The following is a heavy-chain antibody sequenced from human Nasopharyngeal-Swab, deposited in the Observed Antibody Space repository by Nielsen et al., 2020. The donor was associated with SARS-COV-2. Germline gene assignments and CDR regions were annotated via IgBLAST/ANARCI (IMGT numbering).Heavy chain of an antibody. V-gene: IGHV3-30-3*01. J-gene: IGHJ4*02. D-gene: IGHD5-12*01. CDR3: AKAYDYDY. CDR2: ISYDGSNK. Sequence: GGSLRLSCAASGFTFSSYAMHWVRQAPGKGLEWVAVISYDGSNKYYADSVKGRFTISRDNSKNTLYLQMNSLRAEDTAVYYCAKAYDYDYWGQGTLVTVS. CDR1: GFTFSSYA.